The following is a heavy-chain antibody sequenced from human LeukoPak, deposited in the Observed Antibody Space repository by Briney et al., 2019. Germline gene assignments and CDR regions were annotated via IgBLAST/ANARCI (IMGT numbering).Heavy chain of an antibody. CDR3: ARDAFIAAAGYYFDY. Sequence: ASVTVSFTSSGYTVTVYYMHWVRQAPGQGLEWMGWINPNSGGTNYAQKFQGRVTMTRDTSISTAYLELSSLRSDDTAVYYCARDAFIAAAGYYFDYWGQGTLVTVSS. V-gene: IGHV1-2*02. J-gene: IGHJ4*02. CDR2: INPNSGGT. CDR1: GYTVTVYY. D-gene: IGHD6-13*01.